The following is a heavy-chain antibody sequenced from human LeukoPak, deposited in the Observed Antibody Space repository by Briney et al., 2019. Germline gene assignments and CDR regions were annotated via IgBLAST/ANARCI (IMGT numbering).Heavy chain of an antibody. CDR2: IYYTGTT. J-gene: IGHJ4*02. V-gene: IGHV4-59*01. D-gene: IGHD1-26*01. CDR1: GGSLTSYY. CDR3: ARFGSLRELILDY. Sequence: SETLSLTCTVSGGSLTSYYWSWIRQPPGKGLEWIGCIYYTGTTNYNPSLKSRVTISEDTSKNRFSLKLNSVTAADTAVYYCARFGSLRELILDYWGQGTLVTVSS.